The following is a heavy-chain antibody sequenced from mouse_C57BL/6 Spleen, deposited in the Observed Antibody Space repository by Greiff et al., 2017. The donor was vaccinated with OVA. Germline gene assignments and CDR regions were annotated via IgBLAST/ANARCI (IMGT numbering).Heavy chain of an antibody. V-gene: IGHV1-78*01. CDR3: ANRYYYGSSYWYFDV. CDR2: IYPRDGST. J-gene: IGHJ1*03. Sequence: QVQLQQSDAELVKPGASVKISCKVSGYTFTDHTIHWMKQRPEQGLEWIGYIYPRDGSTKYNEKFKGKATLTADKSSSTAYMQLNSLTSEDSAVYFCANRYYYGSSYWYFDVWGTGTTVTVSS. CDR1: GYTFTDHT. D-gene: IGHD1-1*01.